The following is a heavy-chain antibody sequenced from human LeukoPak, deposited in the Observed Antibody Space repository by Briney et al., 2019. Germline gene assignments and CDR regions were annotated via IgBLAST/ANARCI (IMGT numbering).Heavy chain of an antibody. D-gene: IGHD1-26*01. CDR2: IIPIFGTA. CDR1: GGTFSSYA. Sequence: SVKVSCKASGGTFSSYAISWLRQAPGQGLEWMGRIIPIFGTANYAQKFQGRVTITTDESTSTAYMELSSLRSEDTAVYYCAREGAEGPFDYWGQGTLVTVSS. V-gene: IGHV1-69*05. CDR3: AREGAEGPFDY. J-gene: IGHJ4*02.